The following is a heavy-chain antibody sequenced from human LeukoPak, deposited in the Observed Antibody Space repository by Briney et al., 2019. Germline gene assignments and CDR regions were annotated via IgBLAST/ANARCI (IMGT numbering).Heavy chain of an antibody. V-gene: IGHV1-2*02. CDR2: INPNSGGT. CDR3: ARLDGGSRSFDY. D-gene: IGHD2-15*01. CDR1: GYTFTGYY. Sequence: GASVKVPCKASGYTFTGYYMHWVRQAPGQGLEWMGWINPNSGGTNYAQKFQGRVTMTRDTSISTAYMELSRLRSDDTAVYYCARLDGGSRSFDYWGQGTLVTVSS. J-gene: IGHJ4*02.